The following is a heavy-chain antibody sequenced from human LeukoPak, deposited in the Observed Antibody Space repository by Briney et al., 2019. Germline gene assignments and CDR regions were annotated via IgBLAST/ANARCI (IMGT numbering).Heavy chain of an antibody. CDR3: ARDGPAYYDSSGYSDY. V-gene: IGHV3-48*03. CDR1: GFTFSNYE. D-gene: IGHD3-22*01. Sequence: GGSLRLSCAVSGFTFSNYEMNWVRQAPGKGLEWVSYISTSGSTIYYADSVKGRFTISRDNAKNSLYLQMNSLRAEDTAVYYCARDGPAYYDSSGYSDYWGQGTLVTVSS. J-gene: IGHJ4*02. CDR2: ISTSGSTI.